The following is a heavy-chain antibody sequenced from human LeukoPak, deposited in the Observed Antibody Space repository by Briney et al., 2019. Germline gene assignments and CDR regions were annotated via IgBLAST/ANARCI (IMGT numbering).Heavy chain of an antibody. Sequence: PGRSLRLSCAASGFTVSSNYMSWVRQAPGKGLEWVSVIYSGGSTYYADSVKGRFTISRDNSKNTLYLQMNSLRAEDTAVYYCASNSITYSSSWYVGYYYYYYMDVWGKGTTVTVSS. J-gene: IGHJ6*03. CDR1: GFTVSSNY. D-gene: IGHD6-13*01. CDR2: IYSGGST. V-gene: IGHV3-53*01. CDR3: ASNSITYSSSWYVGYYYYYYMDV.